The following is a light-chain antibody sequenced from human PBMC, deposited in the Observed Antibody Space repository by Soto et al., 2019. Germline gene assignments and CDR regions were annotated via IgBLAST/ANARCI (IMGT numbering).Light chain of an antibody. CDR3: QQYNSYSWT. Sequence: DIQMTQSPSTLSASVGDRVTITCRASQSISSWLAWYQQKTGKDPKLLIYDASSLESGVPSRFSGSGSGTEFTLTISRLQPDDFATYYCQQYNSYSWTFGQGTKWIS. V-gene: IGKV1-5*01. CDR1: QSISSW. CDR2: DAS. J-gene: IGKJ1*01.